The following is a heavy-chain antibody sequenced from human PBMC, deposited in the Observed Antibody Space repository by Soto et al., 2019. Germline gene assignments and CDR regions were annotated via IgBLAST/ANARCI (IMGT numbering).Heavy chain of an antibody. CDR2: IYYSGNT. D-gene: IGHD5-18*01. V-gene: IGHV4-31*03. CDR3: ARDRLMATAGTARHYFGLDV. J-gene: IGHJ6*02. CDR1: GGSIRSGGYC. Sequence: KTSETLSLTCTVSGGSIRSGGYCWSWVRQNPRRGLEWIGNIYYSGNTYYNPSLKSRLTISVDTSKNQFSLNLSSVTAADTAVYYCARDRLMATAGTARHYFGLDVWGQGTTVTVSS.